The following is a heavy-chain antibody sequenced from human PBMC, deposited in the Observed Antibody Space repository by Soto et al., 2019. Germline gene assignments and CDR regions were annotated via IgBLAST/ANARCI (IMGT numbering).Heavy chain of an antibody. CDR3: GGGGDY. J-gene: IGHJ4*02. CDR2: ISGSGNTI. V-gene: IGHV3-48*03. CDR1: GFTFSSYE. Sequence: EVQLVESGGGLVQPGGSLRLSCAASGFTFSSYEMNWVRQAPGKGLEWVSHISGSGNTIYYADSVKGRFTISRDNAKNSLYLQMDSRRADDTAVYYWGGGGDYWGQGALVTVSS. D-gene: IGHD3-16*01.